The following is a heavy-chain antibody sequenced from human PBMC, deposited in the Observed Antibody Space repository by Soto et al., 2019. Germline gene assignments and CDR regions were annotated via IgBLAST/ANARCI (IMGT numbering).Heavy chain of an antibody. CDR2: ISYDGSNK. J-gene: IGHJ6*01. CDR1: GFTFSSYA. CDR3: ARVGSTSHPLVYYYYYGMDV. Sequence: PGGSLRLSCAASGFTFSSYAMHWVRQAPGKGLEWVAVISYDGSNKYYADSAKGRFTISRDNSKNTLYLQMNSLRAEDTAVYYCARVGSTSHPLVYYYYYGMDVW. V-gene: IGHV3-30-3*01. D-gene: IGHD2-2*01.